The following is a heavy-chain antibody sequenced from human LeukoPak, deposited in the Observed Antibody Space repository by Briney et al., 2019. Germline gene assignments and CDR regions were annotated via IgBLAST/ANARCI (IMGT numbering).Heavy chain of an antibody. J-gene: IGHJ4*02. V-gene: IGHV4-39*01. CDR1: GGSISSSSYY. CDR2: MYHSGST. D-gene: IGHD5-12*01. CDR3: ARHSGYDYVLGY. Sequence: SETLSLTCTVSGGSISSSSYYWGWIRQPPGKGLEWIGSMYHSGSTYYNPSLKSRVTISVDTSKNQFSLKLSSVTAADTAVYYCARHSGYDYVLGYWGQGTLVTVSS.